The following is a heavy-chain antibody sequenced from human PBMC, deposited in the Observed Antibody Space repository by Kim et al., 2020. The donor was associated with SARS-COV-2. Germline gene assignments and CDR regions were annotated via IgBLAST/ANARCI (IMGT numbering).Heavy chain of an antibody. CDR1: GFTFSSYS. Sequence: GGSLRLSCAASGFTFSSYSMNWVRQAPGKGLEWVSSISSSSSYIYYADSVKGRFTISRDNAKNSLYLQMNSLRAEDTAVYYCARDTNYGRYFDLWGRGTLVTVSS. CDR2: ISSSSSYI. J-gene: IGHJ2*01. V-gene: IGHV3-21*01. D-gene: IGHD3-10*01. CDR3: ARDTNYGRYFDL.